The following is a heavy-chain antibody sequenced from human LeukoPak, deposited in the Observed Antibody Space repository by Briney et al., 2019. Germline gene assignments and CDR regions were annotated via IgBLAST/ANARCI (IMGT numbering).Heavy chain of an antibody. J-gene: IGHJ5*01. CDR3: ARGSPVAATGRSWFDS. D-gene: IGHD6-13*01. CDR2: ITGGGSTT. CDR1: GFTFSSYA. V-gene: IGHV3-23*01. Sequence: PGGSLRLSCAASGFTFSSYAMSWVRQAPGKGLEWVSTITGGGSTTYYADSVKGRFTISRDNSKNTLYLQMNSLRAEDTALYYCARGSPVAATGRSWFDSWGQGTLVTVSS.